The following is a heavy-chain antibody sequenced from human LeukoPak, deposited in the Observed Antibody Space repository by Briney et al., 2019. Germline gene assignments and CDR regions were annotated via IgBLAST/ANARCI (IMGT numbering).Heavy chain of an antibody. CDR2: IYTSGST. CDR3: ARAITIFGVVTPLANFDY. CDR1: GGSISSYY. V-gene: IGHV4-4*07. Sequence: PSETLSLTCTVSGGSISSYYWSWIRQPAGKGLEWTGRIYTSGSTYYNPSLKSRVTISVDTSKNQFSLKLSSVTAADTAVYYCARAITIFGVVTPLANFDYWGQGTLVTVSS. D-gene: IGHD3-3*01. J-gene: IGHJ4*02.